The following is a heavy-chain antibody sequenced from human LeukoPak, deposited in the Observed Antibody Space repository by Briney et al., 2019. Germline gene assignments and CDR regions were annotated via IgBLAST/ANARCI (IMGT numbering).Heavy chain of an antibody. CDR2: ISGSGGST. CDR3: AKGAVAGYGMDV. Sequence: GGSLRLSCAASGFTFSSYAMNWVRQAPGKGLEWVSVISGSGGSTYYADSVKGRFTISRDNSKNTLYLQMNSLRAEDTAVYYSAKGAVAGYGMDVWGQGTTVTVSS. V-gene: IGHV3-23*01. CDR1: GFTFSSYA. D-gene: IGHD6-19*01. J-gene: IGHJ6*02.